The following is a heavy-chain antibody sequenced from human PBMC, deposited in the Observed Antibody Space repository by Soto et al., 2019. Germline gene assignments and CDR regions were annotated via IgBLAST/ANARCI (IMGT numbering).Heavy chain of an antibody. D-gene: IGHD3-9*01. V-gene: IGHV1-46*01. J-gene: IGHJ4*02. CDR1: GYTFTSYY. CDR2: INPSGGST. CDR3: ARGSGRYFDWLLLILDY. Sequence: ASVKVSCKASGYTFTSYYMHWVRQAPGQGLEWMGIINPSGGSTSYAQKFQGRVTMTRDTSTSTVYMELSSLRSEDTAVYYCARGSGRYFDWLLLILDYWGQGTLVTVSS.